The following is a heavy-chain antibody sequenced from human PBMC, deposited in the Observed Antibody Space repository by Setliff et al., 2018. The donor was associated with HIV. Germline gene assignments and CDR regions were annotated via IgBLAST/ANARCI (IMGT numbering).Heavy chain of an antibody. J-gene: IGHJ5*02. CDR1: GGSISSHY. V-gene: IGHV4-59*11. CDR2: IHYSGST. Sequence: SETLSLTCTVSGGSISSHYWSWIRQPPGKGLEWIGSIHYSGSTNYNPSLKSRVTISVDTSKNQFSLKLSSVTAADTAVYYCARGSHASFWTGYGEMYFDPWGQGTQVTVSS. CDR3: ARGSHASFWTGYGEMYFDP. D-gene: IGHD3-3*01.